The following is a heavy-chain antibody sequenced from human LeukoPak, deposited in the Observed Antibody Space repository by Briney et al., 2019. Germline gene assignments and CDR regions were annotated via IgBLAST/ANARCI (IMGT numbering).Heavy chain of an antibody. V-gene: IGHV4-61*01. D-gene: IGHD2-21*01. CDR1: GGSVSSGSYY. CDR2: IYYSGST. J-gene: IGHJ4*02. CDR3: AADVVPPYYFDY. Sequence: SETLSLTCTVSGGSVSSGSYYWSWIRQPPGKGLEWIGYIYYSGSTNYNPSLKSRVTISVDTSKNQFSLKLSSVTAADTAVYYCAADVVPPYYFDYWGQGTLVTASS.